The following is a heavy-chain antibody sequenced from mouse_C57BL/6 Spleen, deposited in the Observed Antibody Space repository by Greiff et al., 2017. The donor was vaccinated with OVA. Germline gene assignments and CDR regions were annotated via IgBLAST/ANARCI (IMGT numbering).Heavy chain of an antibody. CDR2: INPNNGGT. V-gene: IGHV1-26*01. D-gene: IGHD2-13*01. J-gene: IGHJ3*01. CDR3: AIYYDDNGFAY. CDR1: GYTFTDYY. Sequence: EVQLQQSGPELVKPGASVKISCKASGYTFTDYYMNWVKQSHGKSLEWIGDINPNNGGTSYNQKFTGKATLTVDKSSSTAYMELRSLTSEDSAVYDCAIYYDDNGFAYWGQGTLVTVSA.